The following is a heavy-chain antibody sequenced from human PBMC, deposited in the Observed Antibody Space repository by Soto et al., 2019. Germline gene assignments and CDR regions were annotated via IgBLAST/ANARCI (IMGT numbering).Heavy chain of an antibody. CDR2: INPRDGGS. CDR3: ARDQGAVAGTGSDF. Sequence: QVQLVQSGAEVKKPGASVRISCKASGYTFTNFYMHWVRQAPGQGLEWMAMINPRDGGSYYAQHPQGRVTLTRDTSTSTVYLDLSTLKSEDTAVYYCARDQGAVAGTGSDFWGQGTLVTVSS. J-gene: IGHJ4*02. D-gene: IGHD6-19*01. CDR1: GYTFTNFY. V-gene: IGHV1-46*01.